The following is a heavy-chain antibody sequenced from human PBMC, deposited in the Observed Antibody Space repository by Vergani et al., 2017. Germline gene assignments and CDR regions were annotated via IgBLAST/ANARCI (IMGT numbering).Heavy chain of an antibody. J-gene: IGHJ6*03. CDR3: ARDSKKAVAGLYYYYYYMDV. Sequence: QVQLVQSGAEVKKPGSSVKVSCKASGGTFSSYAISWVRQAPGQGLEWMGGIIPIFGTANYAQKFQGRVTITADESTSTAYMELSSLRSEDTAVYYCARDSKKAVAGLYYYYYYMDVWGKGTTVTVPS. CDR2: IIPIFGTA. CDR1: GGTFSSYA. D-gene: IGHD6-19*01. V-gene: IGHV1-69*01.